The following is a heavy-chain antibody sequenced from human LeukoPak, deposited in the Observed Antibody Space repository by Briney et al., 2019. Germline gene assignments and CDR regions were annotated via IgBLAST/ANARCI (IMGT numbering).Heavy chain of an antibody. J-gene: IGHJ4*02. CDR1: GYSFTSYW. CDR2: IDPSDSYT. Sequence: KNGESLKISCKGSGYSFTSYWISWVRQMPGKALEWMGRIDPSDSYTNYSPSFQGHVTISADKSISTAYLQWSSLKASDTAMYYCAREPTPYYYGSGSYSNWGQGTLVTVSS. V-gene: IGHV5-10-1*01. D-gene: IGHD3-10*01. CDR3: AREPTPYYYGSGSYSN.